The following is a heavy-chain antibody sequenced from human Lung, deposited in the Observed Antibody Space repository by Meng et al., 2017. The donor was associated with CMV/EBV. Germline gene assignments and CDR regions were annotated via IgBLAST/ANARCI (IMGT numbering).Heavy chain of an antibody. J-gene: IGHJ5*02. V-gene: IGHV4-31*03. CDR2: IYYSGST. Sequence: QVQRQGSGPGLVKPSQTLSLTCTVSGGSISSGGFYWSWIRQHPGKGLEWIGYIYYSGSTYYNPSLRSRVAISIDTSKNQFSLKLTSVTAADTAVYFCARTNYGDYNWFDPWGQGTLVTVSS. CDR3: ARTNYGDYNWFDP. D-gene: IGHD4-17*01. CDR1: GGSISSGGFY.